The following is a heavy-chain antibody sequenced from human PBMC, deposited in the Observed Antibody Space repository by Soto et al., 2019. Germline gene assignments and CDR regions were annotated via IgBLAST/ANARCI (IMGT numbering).Heavy chain of an antibody. CDR1: GFTVSSNY. V-gene: IGHV3-53*01. CDR2: IYSGGST. J-gene: IGHJ5*02. CDR3: ARDQSPHGDFGVPRSGGFDP. D-gene: IGHD3-3*01. Sequence: GGSLRLSCAASGFTVSSNYMSWVRQAPGKGLEWVSVIYSGGSTYYADSVKGRFTISRDNSKNTRYLQMNSLRAEDTAVYYCARDQSPHGDFGVPRSGGFDPWGQGTLVTVS.